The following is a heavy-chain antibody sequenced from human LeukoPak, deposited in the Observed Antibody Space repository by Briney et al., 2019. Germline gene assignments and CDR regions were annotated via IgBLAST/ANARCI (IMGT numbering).Heavy chain of an antibody. D-gene: IGHD3-22*01. J-gene: IGHJ4*02. Sequence: SETLSLTCAVSGGSISTNWWSWVRQSPGKGLEWIGEIFHSGSTNYNPSLKSRIIISVDQSKSRFSLKLSSVTAADTAVYYCVRNGYYSVDYWGQGTLVTVSS. CDR1: GGSISTNW. CDR3: VRNGYYSVDY. CDR2: IFHSGST. V-gene: IGHV4-4*02.